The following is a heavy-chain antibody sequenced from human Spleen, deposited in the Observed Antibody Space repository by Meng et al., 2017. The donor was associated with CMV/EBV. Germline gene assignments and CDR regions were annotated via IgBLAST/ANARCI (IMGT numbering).Heavy chain of an antibody. CDR3: ARGLLEKYSSSLSYYFDY. Sequence: GSFRGYYWSWIRQPPGQGLEWVGEINHGGSTNYNPSLKSRVTISVDTSKNQFSLKLSSVTAADTAVYYCARGLLEKYSSSLSYYFDYWGQGTLVTVSS. D-gene: IGHD6-6*01. J-gene: IGHJ4*02. CDR1: GSFRGYY. CDR2: INHGGST. V-gene: IGHV4-34*01.